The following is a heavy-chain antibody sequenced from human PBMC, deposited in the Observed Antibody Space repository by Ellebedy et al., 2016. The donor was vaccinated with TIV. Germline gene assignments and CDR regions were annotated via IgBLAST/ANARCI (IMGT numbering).Heavy chain of an antibody. D-gene: IGHD3-10*01. Sequence: GESLKISCKGSGYSFTSYWISWVRQMPGKGLEWMGRIDPSDSYTNYSPSFQGQVAISADKSISTAYRQWSSLKAADTAMYYCARVYYYGSGSYGRWFDPWGQGTLVTVSS. CDR1: GYSFTSYW. V-gene: IGHV5-10-1*04. CDR2: IDPSDSYT. CDR3: ARVYYYGSGSYGRWFDP. J-gene: IGHJ5*02.